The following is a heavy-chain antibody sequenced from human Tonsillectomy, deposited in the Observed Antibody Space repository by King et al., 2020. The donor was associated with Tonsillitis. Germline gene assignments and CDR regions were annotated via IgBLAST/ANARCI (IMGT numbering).Heavy chain of an antibody. CDR2: XSPDDSET. J-gene: IGHJ6*02. CDR1: GYSFTGYW. V-gene: IGHV5-51*01. CDR3: ARSMDV. Sequence: QLVQSGAEVKKPGESLKISCKGSGYSFTGYWIGWVRQTPGKGLEWMXXXSPDDSETRYSPSLQGQVTIPVDKSISTAYLQWSSLKASDTAIYYCARSMDVWGQGTTVTVSS.